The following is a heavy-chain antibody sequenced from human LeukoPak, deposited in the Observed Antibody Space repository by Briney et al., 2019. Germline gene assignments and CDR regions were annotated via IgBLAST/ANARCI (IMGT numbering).Heavy chain of an antibody. V-gene: IGHV1-46*01. CDR3: AREADIAAAGGYFDY. D-gene: IGHD6-13*01. J-gene: IGHJ4*02. CDR1: GYTFTSYY. CDR2: FNPSGGST. Sequence: ASVKVSCKASGYTFTSYYMHWVRQAPGQGLEWMGIFNPSGGSTSYAQKFQGRVTMTRDTSTSTVYMELSSLRSEDTAVYYCAREADIAAAGGYFDYWGQGTLVTVSS.